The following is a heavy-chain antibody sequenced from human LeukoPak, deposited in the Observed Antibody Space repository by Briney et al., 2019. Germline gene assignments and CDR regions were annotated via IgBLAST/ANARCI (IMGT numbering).Heavy chain of an antibody. CDR2: IYYSGST. V-gene: IGHV4-31*03. D-gene: IGHD3-9*01. CDR1: GGSISSAGYY. CDR3: ARYRPLYDILTGSYFDY. Sequence: SETLCLTCTVSGGSISSAGYYWSWMRQGPGKDLEWIGYIYYSGSTYYNPSLKSRVTIPVDTAKNQFYLMLNSVTAADTAVYYCARYRPLYDILTGSYFDYWGQGTLVTVPS. J-gene: IGHJ4*02.